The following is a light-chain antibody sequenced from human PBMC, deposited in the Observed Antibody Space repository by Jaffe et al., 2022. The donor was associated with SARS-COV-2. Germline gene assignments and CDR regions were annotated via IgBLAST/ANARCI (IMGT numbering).Light chain of an antibody. J-gene: IGKJ2*01. CDR2: AAS. V-gene: IGKV1-39*01. CDR3: QQTYTTPPYT. CDR1: QSISGF. Sequence: DIQMTQSPSSLSASVGDRVTITCRASQSISGFLNWYQQKPGKAPKLLIYAASSLQSGVPSRFSGSGSGTDFTLTISSLHPEDFATYYCQQTYTTPPYTFGQGTKVEI.